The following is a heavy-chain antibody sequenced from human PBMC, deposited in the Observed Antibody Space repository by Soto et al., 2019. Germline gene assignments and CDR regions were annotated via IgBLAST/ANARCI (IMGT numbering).Heavy chain of an antibody. CDR3: AGMVRGVIKQYYYYYGMDV. J-gene: IGHJ6*02. D-gene: IGHD3-10*01. V-gene: IGHV3-48*02. CDR2: ISSSSSTI. CDR1: GFTFSSYS. Sequence: EVQLVESGGGLVQPGGSLRLSCAASGFTFSSYSMNWVRQAPGKGLEWVSYISSSSSTIYYADSVKGRFTISRDNAKNSLYLQMNSLRDEDTAVYYCAGMVRGVIKQYYYYYGMDVWDQGTTVTVSS.